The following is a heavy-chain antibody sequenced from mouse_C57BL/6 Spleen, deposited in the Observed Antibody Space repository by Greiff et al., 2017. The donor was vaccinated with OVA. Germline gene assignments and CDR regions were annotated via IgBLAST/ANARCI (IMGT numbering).Heavy chain of an antibody. CDR1: GSTFSSYW. CDR3: AREGDYYGSSLAWFAY. V-gene: IGHV1-55*01. J-gene: IGHJ3*01. D-gene: IGHD1-1*01. CDR2: IYPGSGST. Sequence: VPLQQPGAELVKPGASVKMSCKASGSTFSSYWLTCVKQRPGQGLEWIGDIYPGSGSTKYNEKFKSKATLTVDTSSSTAYMQLSSLTSEDSAVYYCAREGDYYGSSLAWFAYWGQGTLVTVSA.